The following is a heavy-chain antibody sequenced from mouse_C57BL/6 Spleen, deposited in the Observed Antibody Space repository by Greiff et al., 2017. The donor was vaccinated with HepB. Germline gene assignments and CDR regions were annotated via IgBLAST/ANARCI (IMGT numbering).Heavy chain of an antibody. CDR2: IDPSDSET. CDR3: ARGGYGNYGAY. D-gene: IGHD2-1*01. Sequence: VQLQQPGAELVRPGSSVKLSCKASGYTFTSYWMHWVKQRPIQGLEWIGNIDPSDSETHYNQKFKDKATLTVDKSSSTAYMQLSSLTSEDSAVYYCARGGYGNYGAYWGQGTLVTVSA. J-gene: IGHJ3*01. CDR1: GYTFTSYW. V-gene: IGHV1-52*01.